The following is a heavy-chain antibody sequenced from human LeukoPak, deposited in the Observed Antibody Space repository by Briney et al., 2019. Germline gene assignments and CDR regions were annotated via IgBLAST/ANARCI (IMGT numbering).Heavy chain of an antibody. V-gene: IGHV3-11*01. CDR2: ISSSGTTM. D-gene: IGHD5-18*01. Sequence: GGSLRLSCAASGFTFSDYHMSWIRQTPGKGLEWVSYISSSGTTMEYADSVKGRFTISRDNAKDSLYLQMNSLGAEDTAVYYCAKGHTYGMIWGQGTLVTVSS. CDR1: GFTFSDYH. CDR3: AKGHTYGMI. J-gene: IGHJ4*02.